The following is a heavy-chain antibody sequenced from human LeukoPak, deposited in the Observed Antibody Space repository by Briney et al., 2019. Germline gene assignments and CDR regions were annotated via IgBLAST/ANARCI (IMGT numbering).Heavy chain of an antibody. J-gene: IGHJ6*03. V-gene: IGHV3-30*01. D-gene: IGHD2-2*01. CDR3: AREDCSSTSCYRADYYYYMDV. CDR2: ISYDGSNK. CDR1: GFTFSSYA. Sequence: GGSLRLSCAASGFTFSSYAMHWVRQAPGKGLEWVAVISYDGSNKYYADSVKGRFTISSDNSKNTLYLQMNSLRAEDTAVYYCAREDCSSTSCYRADYYYYMDVWGKGTTVTVSS.